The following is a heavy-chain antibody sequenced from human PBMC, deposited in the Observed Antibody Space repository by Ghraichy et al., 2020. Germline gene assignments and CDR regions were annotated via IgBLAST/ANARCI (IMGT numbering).Heavy chain of an antibody. J-gene: IGHJ3*02. CDR1: GFIFSSYW. CDR2: IKQDGSEK. V-gene: IGHV3-7*01. Sequence: GGSLRLSCAASGFIFSSYWMTWVRQAPGKGLEWVADIKQDGSEKYYVDSVKGRFTISRDNAKNSLYLQMNSLRAEDTAVYYCARDSPGNAFDIWGQGTMVTVSS. CDR3: ARDSPGNAFDI.